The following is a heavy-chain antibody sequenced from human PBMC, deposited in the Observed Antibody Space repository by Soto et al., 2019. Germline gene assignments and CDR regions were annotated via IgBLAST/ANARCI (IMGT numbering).Heavy chain of an antibody. CDR2: INMDGGST. D-gene: IGHD1-1*01. CDR1: GFALSSFD. V-gene: IGHV3-48*03. CDR3: VRDHSGSKDFDY. J-gene: IGHJ4*02. Sequence: EVQLVESGGGLIQPGGSLRLSCAASGFALSSFDMDWVRQAPGKGLEWVSYINMDGGSTHYAESVKGRFTISRDNGRNSLSLQMDSLRVEDTAVYYCVRDHSGSKDFDYWGQGTLVTVSS.